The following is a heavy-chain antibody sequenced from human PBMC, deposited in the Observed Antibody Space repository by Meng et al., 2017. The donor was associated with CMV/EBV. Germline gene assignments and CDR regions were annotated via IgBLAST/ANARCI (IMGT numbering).Heavy chain of an antibody. V-gene: IGHV3-20*04. D-gene: IGHD3-22*01. J-gene: IGHJ5*02. Sequence: GESLKISCAASGFTFDDYGMSWVRQAPGKGLEWVSGINWNGDSTGYADSVKGRFTISRDNAKNSLYLQMNSLRAEDTAVYYCARIVVVITDGNWFDPWGQGTLVTVSS. CDR3: ARIVVVITDGNWFDP. CDR2: INWNGDST. CDR1: GFTFDDYG.